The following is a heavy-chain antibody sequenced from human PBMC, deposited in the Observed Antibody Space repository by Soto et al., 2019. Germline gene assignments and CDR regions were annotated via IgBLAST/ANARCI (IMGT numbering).Heavy chain of an antibody. Sequence: QVQLVEPGGGVVQPGRSLRLSCAASGFTFSSYGMHWVRQAPGKGLEWVAVIWYDGSNKYYADSVKGRFTISRDNSKNTLYLQMNSLRAEDTAVYYCASEYCSGGSCYYYGMDVWGQGTTVTVSS. CDR1: GFTFSSYG. D-gene: IGHD2-15*01. CDR3: ASEYCSGGSCYYYGMDV. CDR2: IWYDGSNK. J-gene: IGHJ6*02. V-gene: IGHV3-33*01.